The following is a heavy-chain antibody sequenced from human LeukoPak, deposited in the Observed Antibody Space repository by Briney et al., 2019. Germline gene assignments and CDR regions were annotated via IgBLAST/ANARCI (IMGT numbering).Heavy chain of an antibody. CDR3: ARHMVRGALPYYDFDY. Sequence: SETLSLTCTVSGGSISSYYWSWIRQPPGKGLEWIGYIYYSGSTNYNPSLKSRVTISVDTSKNQFSLKLSSVTAADTAVYYCARHMVRGALPYYDFDYWGQGTLVTVSS. J-gene: IGHJ4*02. CDR1: GGSISSYY. CDR2: IYYSGST. D-gene: IGHD3-10*01. V-gene: IGHV4-59*08.